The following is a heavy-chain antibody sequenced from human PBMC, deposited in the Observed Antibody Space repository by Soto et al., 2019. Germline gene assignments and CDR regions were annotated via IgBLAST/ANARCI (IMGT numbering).Heavy chain of an antibody. CDR1: GFLLSTSGVG. CDR3: AHRSPRGSYTLFDY. D-gene: IGHD1-26*01. CDR2: IYWDDDK. Sequence: QITLKESGPTLVKPTQTLTLTCTFSGFLLSTSGVGVGWIRQPPGKALEWLALIYWDDDKRYSPSLKSRLTITKDTSKNQVVLTMTNMDPVDTATYYCAHRSPRGSYTLFDYWGQGTLVTVSS. V-gene: IGHV2-5*02. J-gene: IGHJ4*02.